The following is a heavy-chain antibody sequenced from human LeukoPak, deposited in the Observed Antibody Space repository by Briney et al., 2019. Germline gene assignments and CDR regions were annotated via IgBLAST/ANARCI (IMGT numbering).Heavy chain of an antibody. D-gene: IGHD2-2*01. CDR1: GFTFSSYA. CDR3: AKIGNLGGIVVVPAASRGAFDI. J-gene: IGHJ3*02. V-gene: IGHV3-23*01. Sequence: GGSLRLSCAASGFTFSSYAMSWVRQAPGKGLEWVSAISGSGGSTYYVDSVKGRFTISRDNSKNTLYLQMNSLRAEDTAVYYCAKIGNLGGIVVVPAASRGAFDIWGQGTMVTVSS. CDR2: ISGSGGST.